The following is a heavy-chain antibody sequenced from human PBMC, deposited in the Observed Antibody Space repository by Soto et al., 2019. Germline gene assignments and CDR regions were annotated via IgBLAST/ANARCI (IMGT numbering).Heavy chain of an antibody. CDR3: AKDRVVSGLWEIDY. Sequence: QVQLVESGGGVVQPGRSLRLSCAASGFTFSTNGMHWVRQAPGKGLEWVAIISYDGSNKYYADSVKGRLTISRDNSKNTLYLQMNSLRAEDTAVYYCAKDRVVSGLWEIDYWGQGTLVTVSS. CDR1: GFTFSTNG. J-gene: IGHJ4*02. V-gene: IGHV3-30*18. CDR2: ISYDGSNK. D-gene: IGHD1-26*01.